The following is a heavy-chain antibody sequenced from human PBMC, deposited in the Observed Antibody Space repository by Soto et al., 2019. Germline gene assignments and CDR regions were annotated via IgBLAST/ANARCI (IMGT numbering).Heavy chain of an antibody. V-gene: IGHV1-18*01. Sequence: QVQLVQSGAEVKKPGASVKVSCKASGYTFTNYAFSWVRQAPRQGLEWMGWISAYNGNTNYPQKLQGRVTMITDTSTSTAYMELRSLRSDDTAVYCWARDLAAAGAFDCWGQGTLVSVSS. CDR2: ISAYNGNT. CDR1: GYTFTNYA. J-gene: IGHJ4*02. CDR3: ARDLAAAGAFDC. D-gene: IGHD6-13*01.